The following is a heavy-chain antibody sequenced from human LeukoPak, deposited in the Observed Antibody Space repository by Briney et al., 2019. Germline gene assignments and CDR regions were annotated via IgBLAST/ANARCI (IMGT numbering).Heavy chain of an antibody. D-gene: IGHD5-18*01. CDR2: IYYNGDT. J-gene: IGHJ4*02. CDR1: GGSISSDY. V-gene: IGHV4-59*01. CDR3: ARSGYSYGLDDY. Sequence: SETLSLTCTVSGGSISSDYWSWIRQPPGKGLEWIGYIYYNGDTNYNPSLKSRVTISVDTSKNQFSLKLSSVTAADTAVYYCARSGYSYGLDDYWGQGTLVTVSS.